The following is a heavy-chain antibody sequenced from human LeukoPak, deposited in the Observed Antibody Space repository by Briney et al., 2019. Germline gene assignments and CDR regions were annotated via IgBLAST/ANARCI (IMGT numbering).Heavy chain of an antibody. Sequence: SETLSLTRTVSGGSISSYYWSWIRQPPGKGLEWIGYLHYSGNTNYNPSLKSRVTISLDTSKNLLSLRLSSVTAADTAVYYCARGTWIYSRVDYFDYWGQGTLVTVSS. CDR1: GGSISSYY. D-gene: IGHD5-12*01. CDR3: ARGTWIYSRVDYFDY. J-gene: IGHJ4*02. CDR2: LHYSGNT. V-gene: IGHV4-59*12.